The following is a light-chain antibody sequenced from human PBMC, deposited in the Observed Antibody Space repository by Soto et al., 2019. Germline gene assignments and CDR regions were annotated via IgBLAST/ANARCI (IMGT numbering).Light chain of an antibody. Sequence: EIVLTQSPGTLSLSPWERATLSCRASQSVSRNYLAWYQQKPGQAPRLLIYGASSRATGIPDRFTGSGSGTDFTLTVNRLEPEDFAVYHCQQYGSSPWTFGQGTKVDNK. CDR3: QQYGSSPWT. CDR1: QSVSRNY. V-gene: IGKV3-20*01. CDR2: GAS. J-gene: IGKJ1*01.